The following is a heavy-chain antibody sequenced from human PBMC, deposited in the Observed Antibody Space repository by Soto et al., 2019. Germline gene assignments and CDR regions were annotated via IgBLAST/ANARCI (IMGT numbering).Heavy chain of an antibody. Sequence: ASETLSLTCXVSGGSISSGDYYWSWIRQPPGKGLEWIGYIYYSGSTYYSPSLKSRVTISVDTSKNQFSLKLSSVTAADTAVYYCARVVIVVVPAAMISWFDPWGQGTLVTVSS. J-gene: IGHJ5*02. V-gene: IGHV4-30-4*01. CDR1: GGSISSGDYY. CDR2: IYYSGST. CDR3: ARVVIVVVPAAMISWFDP. D-gene: IGHD2-2*01.